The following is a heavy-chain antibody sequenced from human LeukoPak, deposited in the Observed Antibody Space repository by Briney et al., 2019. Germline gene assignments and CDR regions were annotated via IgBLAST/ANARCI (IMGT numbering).Heavy chain of an antibody. CDR1: SGSIKFSSYY. CDR3: ARARREMAANWPGDYYYMDV. J-gene: IGHJ6*03. D-gene: IGHD5-24*01. Sequence: PSETLSLTCTVSSGSIKFSSYYWGWVRQPPGKGLEWIGYIYYSGSTNYNPSLKSRVTISVDTSKNQFSLKLSSVTAADTAVYYCARARREMAANWPGDYYYMDVWGKGTTVTVSS. V-gene: IGHV4-61*05. CDR2: IYYSGST.